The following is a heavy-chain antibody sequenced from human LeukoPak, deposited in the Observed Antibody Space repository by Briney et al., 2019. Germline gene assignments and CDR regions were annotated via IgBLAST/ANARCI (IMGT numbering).Heavy chain of an antibody. CDR1: GYTFTSYG. Sequence: ASVKVSCKASGYTFTSYGISWVRQAPGQGLEWMGWISAYNGNTNYAQKLQGRATMTTDTSTSTAYTELRSLRSDDTAVYYCARDIVVVPAAMSYASYGMDVWGQGTTVTVS. V-gene: IGHV1-18*01. CDR3: ARDIVVVPAAMSYASYGMDV. J-gene: IGHJ6*02. D-gene: IGHD2-2*01. CDR2: ISAYNGNT.